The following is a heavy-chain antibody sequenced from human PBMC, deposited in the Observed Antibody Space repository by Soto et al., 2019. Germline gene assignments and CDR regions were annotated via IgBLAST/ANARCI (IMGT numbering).Heavy chain of an antibody. Sequence: SETLSLTCTVSGGSFSPNYWAWIRQPPGKGLEWIGYIYYTGSTSYNPSLKSRVTISVDTSKNQFSLKLSSVTAADTAVYYCARGSTSWSPWGQGTLVTVSS. D-gene: IGHD6-13*01. V-gene: IGHV4-59*01. CDR1: GGSFSPNY. CDR3: ARGSTSWSP. J-gene: IGHJ5*02. CDR2: IYYTGST.